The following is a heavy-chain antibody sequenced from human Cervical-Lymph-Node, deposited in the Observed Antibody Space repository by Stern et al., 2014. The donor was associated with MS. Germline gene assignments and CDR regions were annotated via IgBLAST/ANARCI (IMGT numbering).Heavy chain of an antibody. Sequence: VPLGQSGPGLVKPSQTLSLTCTVSGGAVSSGDRYWSWIRQHPEKGLEWIGYISYSGNTYYNPSLESRVTISMDRSKNQFSLKLRSVTAADTAVYYCARVTEFLRFFYPDYWGQGIRVTVSS. CDR3: ARVTEFLRFFYPDY. J-gene: IGHJ4*02. D-gene: IGHD3-3*01. CDR2: ISYSGNT. V-gene: IGHV4-31*03. CDR1: GGAVSSGDRY.